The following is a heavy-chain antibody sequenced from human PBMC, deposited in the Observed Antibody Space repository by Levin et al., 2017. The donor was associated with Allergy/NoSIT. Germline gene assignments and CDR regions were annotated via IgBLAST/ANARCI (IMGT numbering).Heavy chain of an antibody. CDR1: GFTSAYFA. J-gene: IGHJ1*01. CDR3: AKMGQQLVQGTFEH. D-gene: IGHD6-13*01. V-gene: IGHV3-23*01. Sequence: GGSLRLSCAASGFTSAYFAMSWVRHTPEKGLEWVSSIMGSGSETYYADSVRGRFTIFRDESRNTLYLQMNNLSAEDTALYYCAKMGQQLVQGTFEHWGQGTLVTVSS. CDR2: IMGSGSET.